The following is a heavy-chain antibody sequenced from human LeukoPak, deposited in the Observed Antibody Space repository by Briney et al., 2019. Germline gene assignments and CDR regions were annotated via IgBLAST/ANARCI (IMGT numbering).Heavy chain of an antibody. D-gene: IGHD4-17*01. CDR3: VRDDRRYGDYGYFDY. Sequence: GGPLRLSCAASGFTVRNTYMNWVRQAPGKGLEWASVIYSGGGTYYADSVKGRFTISRDNSKNTLYLQMNSLRAEDTAVYYCVRDDRRYGDYGYFDYWGQGTVVSLSS. J-gene: IGHJ4*02. CDR2: IYSGGGT. V-gene: IGHV3-66*01. CDR1: GFTVRNTY.